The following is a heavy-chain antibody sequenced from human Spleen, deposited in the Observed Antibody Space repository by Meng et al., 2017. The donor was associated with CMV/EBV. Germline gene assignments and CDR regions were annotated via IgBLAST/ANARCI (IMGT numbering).Heavy chain of an antibody. Sequence: GESLKISCAASGFTFSSYAMSWVRQAPGKGLEWVANIKQDGSEKYYVDSVKGRFTISRDNAKNSLYLQMNSLRVEDTAVYYCARWRPRIDYWGQGTLVTVSS. D-gene: IGHD3-3*01. CDR1: GFTFSSYA. V-gene: IGHV3-7*01. CDR2: IKQDGSEK. CDR3: ARWRPRIDY. J-gene: IGHJ4*02.